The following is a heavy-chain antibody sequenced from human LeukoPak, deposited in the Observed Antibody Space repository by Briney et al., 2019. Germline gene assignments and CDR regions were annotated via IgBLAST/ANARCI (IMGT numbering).Heavy chain of an antibody. CDR3: ARKHLQTPFVFLDV. D-gene: IGHD2/OR15-2a*01. CDR1: GFSFSGYA. Sequence: PGASLRLSCAASGFSFSGYAMSWVRQASEKGLEWVSHIGTTDGSTFYADSVKGRFTISRDNSKNTLYLQMNSLRAEGTAVYFCARKHLQTPFVFLDVWGQGTTVTVSS. J-gene: IGHJ6*02. V-gene: IGHV3-23*01. CDR2: IGTTDGST.